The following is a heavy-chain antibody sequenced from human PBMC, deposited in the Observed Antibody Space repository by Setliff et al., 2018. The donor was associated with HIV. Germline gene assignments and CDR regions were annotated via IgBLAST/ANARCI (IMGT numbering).Heavy chain of an antibody. Sequence: GGSLRLSCAASGFTFSTYGMHWVRQAPGKGLEWVASISGGGKSIYYADSVKGRFTISRDNADRSLYLQMNSLRAEDTAVYYCVKDEEYIGVVSATMNMPGYYHYYYMDVWGKGSTVTVSS. CDR2: ISGGGKSI. V-gene: IGHV3-21*01. D-gene: IGHD2-2*01. CDR3: VKDEEYIGVVSATMNMPGYYHYYYMDV. J-gene: IGHJ6*03. CDR1: GFTFSTYG.